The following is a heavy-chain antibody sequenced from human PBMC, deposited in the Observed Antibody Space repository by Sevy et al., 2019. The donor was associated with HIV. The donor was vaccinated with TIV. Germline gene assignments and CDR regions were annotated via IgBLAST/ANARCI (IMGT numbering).Heavy chain of an antibody. D-gene: IGHD2-21*01. J-gene: IGHJ6*04. CDR2: IRSKDYGGTT. Sequence: GSLRLSCTTSGFTFGDFAMSWFRQAPGKGLEWVGFIRSKDYGGTTEYAASVKGRFTISRDDSKNIAYMQMNSLKTEDTAVYFCTRDGGGGNILASYYYYDMDVWGKGTTVTVSS. CDR1: GFTFGDFA. V-gene: IGHV3-49*03. CDR3: TRDGGGGNILASYYYYDMDV.